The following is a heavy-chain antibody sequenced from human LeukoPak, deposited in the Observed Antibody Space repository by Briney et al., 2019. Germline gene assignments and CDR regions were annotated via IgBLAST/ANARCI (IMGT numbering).Heavy chain of an antibody. CDR1: GGSFKGYY. D-gene: IGHD6-13*01. J-gene: IGHJ4*02. Sequence: PSETLSLTCAVYGGSFKGYYWTWIPQPPGKGLDGVGEINHGGSTPYNPGGSTAYNPSLNSRVTISVDTSKKQFSLKLRSVTAADTAVYYCARGGSSWYEIDYWGQGTLVTVSS. CDR3: ARGGSSWYEIDY. CDR2: INHGGSTPYNPGGST. V-gene: IGHV4-34*01.